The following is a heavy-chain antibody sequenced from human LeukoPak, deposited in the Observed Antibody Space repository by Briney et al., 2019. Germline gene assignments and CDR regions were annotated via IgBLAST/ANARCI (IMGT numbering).Heavy chain of an antibody. V-gene: IGHV4-59*01. CDR1: GGSISSYY. CDR2: IYYSGST. J-gene: IGHJ4*02. Sequence: PSETLSLTCTVSGGSISSYYWSWIRQPPGKGLEWIGYIYYSGSTKYNPSLKSRVTISGDPSKNQFSLKLSSVTAADTAVYYCATATLYCSGGSCYPNYFDYWGQGTLVTVSS. D-gene: IGHD2-15*01. CDR3: ATATLYCSGGSCYPNYFDY.